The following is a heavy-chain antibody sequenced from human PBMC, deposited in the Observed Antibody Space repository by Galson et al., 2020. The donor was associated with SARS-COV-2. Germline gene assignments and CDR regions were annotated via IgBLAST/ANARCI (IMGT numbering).Heavy chain of an antibody. J-gene: IGHJ6*02. V-gene: IGHV4-59*01. CDR3: ARQGGYDILTGYDYYYGMDV. D-gene: IGHD3-9*01. Sequence: TLSLTCTVSGGSISSYYWSWIRQPPGKGLEWIGYIYYSGSTNYNPSLKSRVTISVDTSKNQFSLKLSSVTAADTAVYYCARQGGYDILTGYDYYYGMDVWGQGTTVTVSS. CDR1: GGSISSYY. CDR2: IYYSGST.